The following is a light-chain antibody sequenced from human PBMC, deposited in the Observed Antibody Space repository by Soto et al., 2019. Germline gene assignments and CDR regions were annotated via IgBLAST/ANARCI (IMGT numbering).Light chain of an antibody. CDR2: SNS. CDR3: AAWDDSLSGPV. J-gene: IGLJ3*02. Sequence: QLVLTQPPSASGTPGQRVTISCSGRRSNIGTNYVYWYQQFPGTAPKLLIYSNSHRPSGVPDRFPGSKSGTSASLAISGLRSDDEADYYCAAWDDSLSGPVFGGGTKLTVL. CDR1: RSNIGTNY. V-gene: IGLV1-47*02.